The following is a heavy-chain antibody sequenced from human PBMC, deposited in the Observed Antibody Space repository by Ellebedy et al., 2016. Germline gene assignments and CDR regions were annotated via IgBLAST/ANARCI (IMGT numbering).Heavy chain of an antibody. CDR2: ISSTSTYI. CDR1: GFTFSTYS. D-gene: IGHD6-6*01. J-gene: IGHJ4*02. Sequence: GGSLRLSCVASGFTFSTYSMNWVRQAPGKGLEWVSSISSTSTYIYYADSVKGRFTISRDNAKYSVYLQMNSLRGEDTAMYYCASGSSYRQIDYWGQGTLVTVSS. V-gene: IGHV3-21*01. CDR3: ASGSSYRQIDY.